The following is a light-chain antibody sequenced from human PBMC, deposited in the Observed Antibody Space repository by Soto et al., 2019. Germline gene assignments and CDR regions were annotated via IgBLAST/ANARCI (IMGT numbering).Light chain of an antibody. V-gene: IGKV1-39*01. CDR3: QQNYSPMWA. Sequence: IQMTQPPSSLSPSVGDRVTITCRASQSISSSLNRYQQKPGKAPKLLIYAATSLQSGVPSRFSGSGSGTDFTLTISSLQTEDFATYYGQQNYSPMWAFGQGAKVDIK. CDR2: AAT. J-gene: IGKJ1*01. CDR1: QSISSS.